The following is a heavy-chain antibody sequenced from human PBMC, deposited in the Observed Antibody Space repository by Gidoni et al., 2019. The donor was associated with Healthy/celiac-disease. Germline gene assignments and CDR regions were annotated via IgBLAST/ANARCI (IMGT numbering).Heavy chain of an antibody. V-gene: IGHV3-33*01. CDR1: GFTFSSYG. J-gene: IGHJ6*02. D-gene: IGHD3-9*01. CDR2: IWYDGSNK. CDR3: ARGGDILTGYKYYYYGMDV. Sequence: QVQLVESGGGVVQPGRSLRLSCAASGFTFSSYGMHWVRQAPGKGLEWVAVIWYDGSNKYYADSVKGRFTISRDNSKNTLYLQMNSLRAEDTAVYYCARGGDILTGYKYYYYGMDVWGQGTTVTVSS.